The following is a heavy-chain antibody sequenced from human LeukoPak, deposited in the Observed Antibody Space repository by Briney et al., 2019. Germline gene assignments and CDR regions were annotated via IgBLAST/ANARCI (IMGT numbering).Heavy chain of an antibody. D-gene: IGHD6-13*01. Sequence: GGSLRLSCVASGFTFSTYGMSWVRQAPGKGLEWVSAISGSGGSTYYADSVKGRFTISRDNSKNTLYLQMNSLRADDTAVYYCARVAEAAAFDYWGQGTLVTVSS. CDR3: ARVAEAAAFDY. CDR1: GFTFSTYG. V-gene: IGHV3-23*01. CDR2: ISGSGGST. J-gene: IGHJ4*02.